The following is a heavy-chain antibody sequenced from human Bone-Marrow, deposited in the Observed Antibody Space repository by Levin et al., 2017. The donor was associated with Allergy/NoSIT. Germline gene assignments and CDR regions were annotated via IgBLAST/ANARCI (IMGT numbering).Heavy chain of an antibody. CDR3: ATPRLTTGDHDTLDL. V-gene: IGHV5-51*01. D-gene: IGHD4-11*01. CDR1: GYNFPNYW. J-gene: IGHJ3*01. CDR2: IYPGDSDT. Sequence: KVSCKGSGYNFPNYWIGWVRQLPGKGLEWMGIIYPGDSDTMYSPSFQGRGRVTISADKSSSTAYLQWSALTASDTATYYCATPRLTTGDHDTLDLWGQGTMVTVSS.